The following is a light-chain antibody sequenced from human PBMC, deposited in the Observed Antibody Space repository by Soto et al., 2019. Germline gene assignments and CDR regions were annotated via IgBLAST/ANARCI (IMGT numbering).Light chain of an antibody. V-gene: IGLV2-14*01. CDR1: SSDVGGYNY. CDR2: DGS. J-gene: IGLJ1*01. Sequence: QSAVTQPASVSGSPGQSITISCTGTSSDVGGYNYVSWYQQHPGKAPKLMIYDGSNRPSGVSNRFSGSKSGNTASLTISGLHAEVETDYYCNSYTSSSSDVFGTGTKLTVL. CDR3: NSYTSSSSDV.